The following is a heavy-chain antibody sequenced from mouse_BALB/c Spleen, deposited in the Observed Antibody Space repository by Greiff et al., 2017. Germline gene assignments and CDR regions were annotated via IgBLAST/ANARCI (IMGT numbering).Heavy chain of an antibody. CDR2: INPYYGST. CDR1: GYSFTDYI. CDR3: ARRDYGNSFDY. Sequence: VQLQQTGPELVKPGASVKISCKASGYSFTDYIMLWVKQSHGKSLEWIGNINPYYGSTSYNLKFKGKATLTVDKSSSTAYMQLNSLTSEDSAVYYCARRDYGNSFDYWGQGTTLTVSS. D-gene: IGHD2-1*01. V-gene: IGHV1-39*01. J-gene: IGHJ2*01.